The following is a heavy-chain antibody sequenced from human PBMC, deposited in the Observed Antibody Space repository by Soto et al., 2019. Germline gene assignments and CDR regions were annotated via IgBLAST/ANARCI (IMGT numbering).Heavy chain of an antibody. CDR1: GFTFSDYY. Sequence: GGSLRLSCAASGFTFSDYYMSWIRQAPGKGLEWVSYISSSGSTIYYADSVKGRFTISRDNAKNSLYLQMNSLRAEDTAVYYCARAEDFDWSQYYFDYWGQGTLVTVSS. D-gene: IGHD3-9*01. CDR2: ISSSGSTI. V-gene: IGHV3-11*01. CDR3: ARAEDFDWSQYYFDY. J-gene: IGHJ4*02.